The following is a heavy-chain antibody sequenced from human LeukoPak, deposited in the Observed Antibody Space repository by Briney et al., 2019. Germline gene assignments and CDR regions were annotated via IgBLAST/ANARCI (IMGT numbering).Heavy chain of an antibody. CDR1: GYTFTGYY. J-gene: IGHJ4*02. CDR2: INPNSGGT. Sequence: ASVKVSCKASGYTFTGYYMHWVRQAPGQGLEWMGWINPNSGGTNYAQKFQGRVTMTRDTSISTAYVELSRLRSDDTAVYYCARSSNYVVGTYDYWGQGTLVTVSS. CDR3: ARSSNYVVGTYDY. V-gene: IGHV1-2*02. D-gene: IGHD4-11*01.